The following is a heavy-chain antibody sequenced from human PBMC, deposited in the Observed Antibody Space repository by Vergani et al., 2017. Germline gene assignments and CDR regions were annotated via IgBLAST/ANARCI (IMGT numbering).Heavy chain of an antibody. J-gene: IGHJ5*02. CDR2: IKQDGSEK. D-gene: IGHD3-10*01. V-gene: IGHV3-7*01. Sequence: EVQLVESGGGLVQPGGSLRLSCAASGFTFSSYWMSWVRQAPGKGLEWVANIKQDGSEKYYVDSVKGRFTISRDNAKNSLYLQMNSLRAEYTAVYYCARDDLWFGESWFDPWGQGTLVTVSS. CDR1: GFTFSSYW. CDR3: ARDDLWFGESWFDP.